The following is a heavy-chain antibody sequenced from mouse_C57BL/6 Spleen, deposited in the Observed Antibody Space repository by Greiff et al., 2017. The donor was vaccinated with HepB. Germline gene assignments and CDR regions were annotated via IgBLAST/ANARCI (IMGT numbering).Heavy chain of an antibody. V-gene: IGHV14-4*01. CDR3: TRASTVWDAMDY. Sequence: VHVQQSGAELVRPGASVKLSCTASGFNIKDDYMHWVKQRPEQGLEWIGWIDPENGDTEYASKFQGKATITADTSSNTAYLQLSSLTSEDTAVYYCTRASTVWDAMDYWGQGTSVTVSS. J-gene: IGHJ4*01. CDR1: GFNIKDDY. D-gene: IGHD1-1*01. CDR2: IDPENGDT.